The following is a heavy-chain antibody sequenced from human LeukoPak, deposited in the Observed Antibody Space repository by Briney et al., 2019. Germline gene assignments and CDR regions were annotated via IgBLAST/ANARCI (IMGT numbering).Heavy chain of an antibody. D-gene: IGHD3-22*01. V-gene: IGHV1-2*02. J-gene: IGHJ3*02. Sequence: ASVKVSCKASGYTFTGYYMHWVRQAPGQGLEWMGGINPNSGGTNYAQKFQGRVTMTRDTSISTAYMELSRLRSDDTAVYYCARSRITMIVVVITDAFDIWGQGTMVTVSS. CDR3: ARSRITMIVVVITDAFDI. CDR1: GYTFTGYY. CDR2: INPNSGGT.